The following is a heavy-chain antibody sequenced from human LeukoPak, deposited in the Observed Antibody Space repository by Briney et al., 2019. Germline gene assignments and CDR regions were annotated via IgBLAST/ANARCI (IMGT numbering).Heavy chain of an antibody. CDR2: IYPGDSDT. CDR3: ATPYPREYCSSTTCYFNY. CDR1: GYSFTSYW. V-gene: IGHV5-51*01. J-gene: IGHJ4*02. Sequence: GESLKISCKGSGYSFTSYWIGWVRQLPGKGLEWMGIIYPGDSDTRYSPSFQGQVTISADKSISTAYLQWSSLKASDTAMYYCATPYPREYCSSTTCYFNYWGQGTLVTVSS. D-gene: IGHD2-2*01.